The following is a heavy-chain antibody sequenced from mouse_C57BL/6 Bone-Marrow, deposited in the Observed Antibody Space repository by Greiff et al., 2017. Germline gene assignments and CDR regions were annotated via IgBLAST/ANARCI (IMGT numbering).Heavy chain of an antibody. J-gene: IGHJ1*03. CDR2: IDPENGDP. V-gene: IGHV14-4*01. CDR1: GFNIKDDY. Sequence: EVQLQQPGAELVRPGASVKLSCTASGFNIKDDYMHWVKQRPEQGLEWIGWIDPENGDPEYASKFQSKATLTVDTSSHTAYLQLSSLTAEDTAVYYCTAGHYGSGYAYWYFDVWGTGTTVTVSS. CDR3: TAGHYGSGYAYWYFDV. D-gene: IGHD1-1*01.